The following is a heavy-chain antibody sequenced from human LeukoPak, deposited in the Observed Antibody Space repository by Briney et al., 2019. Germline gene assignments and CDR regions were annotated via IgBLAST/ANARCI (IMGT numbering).Heavy chain of an antibody. CDR1: GLTFSNAW. J-gene: IGHJ4*02. V-gene: IGHV3-15*01. D-gene: IGHD2-15*01. CDR3: TTTPGGGSVLHN. CDR2: IKSKTDGGTT. Sequence: GGSLRLSCAASGLTFSNAWMSWVRQAPGKGLEWVGRIKSKTDGGTTDYAAPVKGRFTISRDDSKNTLYLQMNSLKTEDTAVYYCTTTPGGGSVLHNWGQGTLVTVSS.